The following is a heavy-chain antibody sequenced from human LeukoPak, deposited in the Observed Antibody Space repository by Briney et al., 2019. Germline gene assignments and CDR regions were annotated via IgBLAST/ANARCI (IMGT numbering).Heavy chain of an antibody. J-gene: IGHJ4*02. Sequence: GASVKVSFKASGYTFTNYGISWVRQAPGQGLEWMGWISAYNGHTNYAQKLQGRVTMTTDTSTSTAYMELRSLRSDDTAVYYCARDPRYCSSTSCLFGGYFDYWGQGTLVTVSS. CDR1: GYTFTNYG. CDR2: ISAYNGHT. V-gene: IGHV1-18*01. D-gene: IGHD2-2*01. CDR3: ARDPRYCSSTSCLFGGYFDY.